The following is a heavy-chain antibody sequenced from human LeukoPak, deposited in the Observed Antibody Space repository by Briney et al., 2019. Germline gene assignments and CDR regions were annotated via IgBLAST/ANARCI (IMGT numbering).Heavy chain of an antibody. V-gene: IGHV1-8*01. CDR2: MNPNSGNT. J-gene: IGHJ6*02. CDR1: GYTSTSYD. CDR3: AREWSHYGMDV. D-gene: IGHD3-3*01. Sequence: ASVKVSCKASGYTSTSYDINWARQATGQGLEWMGWMNPNSGNTGYAQKFQGRVTMTRNASISTAYMELSSLRSEDTAVYYCAREWSHYGMDVWGQGTTVTVSS.